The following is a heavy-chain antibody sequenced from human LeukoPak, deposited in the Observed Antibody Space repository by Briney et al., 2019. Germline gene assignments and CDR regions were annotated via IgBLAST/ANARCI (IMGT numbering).Heavy chain of an antibody. CDR2: IKQDESEK. J-gene: IGHJ6*02. CDR3: ARDPNGMDV. Sequence: GGSLRLSCAASGFTSSTYWMNWVRQAPGKGLEWVANIKQDESEKYYMDSVKGRFTISRDNAKNSLYLQMNSLRADDTAVYYCARDPNGMDVWGRGTTVTVSS. V-gene: IGHV3-7*01. CDR1: GFTSSTYW.